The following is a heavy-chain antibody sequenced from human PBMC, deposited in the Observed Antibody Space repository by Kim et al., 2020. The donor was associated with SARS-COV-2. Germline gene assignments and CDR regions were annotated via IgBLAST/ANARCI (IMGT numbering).Heavy chain of an antibody. J-gene: IGHJ6*02. Sequence: SVKVSCKASGGTFSSYAISWVRQAPGQGLEWMGGIIPIFGTANYAQKFQGRVTITADESTSTAYMELSSLRSEDTAVYYCARDLALWFGELLYQLEPYLNYYYGMDVWGQGSTVTVSS. CDR1: GGTFSSYA. V-gene: IGHV1-69*13. D-gene: IGHD3-10*01. CDR3: ARDLALWFGELLYQLEPYLNYYYGMDV. CDR2: IIPIFGTA.